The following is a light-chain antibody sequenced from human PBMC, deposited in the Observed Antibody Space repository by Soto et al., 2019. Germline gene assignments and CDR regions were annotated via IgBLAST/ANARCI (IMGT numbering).Light chain of an antibody. CDR2: GNN. Sequence: QSVLSQPPSVSGAPGQRVTISCTGTSSNIGGGYDVHWYQQLPGTAPKLLISGNNNRPSGVADRFSGSRSGASASLAITGLQAEDEADYFCQSYDSSLDGFYVLGPGTKVTVL. CDR3: QSYDSSLDGFYV. CDR1: SSNIGGGYD. J-gene: IGLJ1*01. V-gene: IGLV1-40*01.